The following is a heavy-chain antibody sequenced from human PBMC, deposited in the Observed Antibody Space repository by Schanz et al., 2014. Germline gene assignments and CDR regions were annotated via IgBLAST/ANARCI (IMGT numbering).Heavy chain of an antibody. CDR2: ISPYNGNT. Sequence: QVQLVQSGAEVKKPGASVRVSCKVSGYAFTTYGISWVRQAPGQGPEFMGWISPYNGNTNYAQKVQGRVTMTTDTSTGTAYMELRSLRSDDTAVYYCARDRRRYCSTASCLHDNWFDPWGQGTLVIVSS. CDR3: ARDRRRYCSTASCLHDNWFDP. J-gene: IGHJ5*02. V-gene: IGHV1-18*01. D-gene: IGHD2-2*01. CDR1: GYAFTTYG.